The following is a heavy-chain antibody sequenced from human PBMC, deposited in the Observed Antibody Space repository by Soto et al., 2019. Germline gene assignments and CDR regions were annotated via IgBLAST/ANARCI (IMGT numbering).Heavy chain of an antibody. CDR1: EFTFGKYY. CDR3: ARGNWNYYYGFDV. J-gene: IGHJ6*02. V-gene: IGHV3-7*01. Sequence: PGGSLRLSCAASEFTFGKYYMTWVRQAPGKGPEWVANIKPDGSEQHYVDSVKGRFTISRDNANNSLYLQMNSLRAEDTAVYFCARGNWNYYYGFDVWGQGTTVTVSS. D-gene: IGHD1-20*01. CDR2: IKPDGSEQ.